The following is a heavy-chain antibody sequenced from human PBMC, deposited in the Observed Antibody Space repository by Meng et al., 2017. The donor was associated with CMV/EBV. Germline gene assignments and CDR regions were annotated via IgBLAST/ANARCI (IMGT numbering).Heavy chain of an antibody. CDR1: GFTFVYHA. Sequence: GGPLRLSCRASGFTFVYHAMHWVRQAAGKGLEWIAGISWNSVSNGYAESVKGRFIISRDDAKNSLYLQMNSLRTEDTALYFCAKLQGSKDYWGQGTLVTVSS. J-gene: IGHJ4*02. V-gene: IGHV3-9*01. CDR2: ISWNSVSN. CDR3: AKLQGSKDY.